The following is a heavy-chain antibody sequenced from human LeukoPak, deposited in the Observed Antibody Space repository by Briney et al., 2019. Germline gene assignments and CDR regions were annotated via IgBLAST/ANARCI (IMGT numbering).Heavy chain of an antibody. V-gene: IGHV3-30-3*01. D-gene: IGHD2/OR15-2a*01. Sequence: GGSLSLSCAASGLTFSSYAMHWVRQAPGKGLEWVAVISYDGSNSYYADSVKGGFTFSRANSNNTLYLQMNSLRAEDTAVYYCARGAYFLYYFDYWGEGTLVTVSS. J-gene: IGHJ4*02. CDR1: GLTFSSYA. CDR3: ARGAYFLYYFDY. CDR2: ISYDGSNS.